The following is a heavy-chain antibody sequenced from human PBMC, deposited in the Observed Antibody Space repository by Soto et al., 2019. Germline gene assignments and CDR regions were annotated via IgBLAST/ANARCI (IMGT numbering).Heavy chain of an antibody. CDR3: ARDPLELWWFDP. Sequence: AASVKVSCKASGYTFTGYYMHWVRQAPGQGLEWMGWINPNSGGTNYAQKFQGRVTMTRDTSISTAYMELSRLRSDDTAVYYCARDPLELWWFDPWGQGTLVTVSS. V-gene: IGHV1-2*02. D-gene: IGHD5-18*01. CDR1: GYTFTGYY. J-gene: IGHJ5*02. CDR2: INPNSGGT.